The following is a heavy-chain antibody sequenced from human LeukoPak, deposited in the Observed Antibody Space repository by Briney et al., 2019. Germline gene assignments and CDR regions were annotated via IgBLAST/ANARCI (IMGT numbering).Heavy chain of an antibody. D-gene: IGHD3-16*01. CDR2: ISWNSGSI. J-gene: IGHJ4*02. CDR3: ASGWGS. CDR1: GFTFDDYA. Sequence: GGSLRLSCAASGFTFDDYAMHWVRQAPGKGLEWVSGISWNSGSIGYADSVKGRFTISRDNAKNSLYLQMNSLRAEDTAVYYCASGWGSWGQGTLVTVSS. V-gene: IGHV3-9*01.